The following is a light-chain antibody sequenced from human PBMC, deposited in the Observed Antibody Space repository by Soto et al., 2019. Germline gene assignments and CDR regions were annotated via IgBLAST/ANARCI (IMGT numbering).Light chain of an antibody. Sequence: EIVLTQSPGTLSLSPGERATLSCRASQSVDSYLAWYQQKPGQAPRLLIYDASNRATGIPARFSGSGSETGFTLTISSLEPEDFAVYYCQQRRSWPITFGQGTRLEIK. CDR1: QSVDSY. CDR3: QQRRSWPIT. J-gene: IGKJ5*01. CDR2: DAS. V-gene: IGKV3-11*01.